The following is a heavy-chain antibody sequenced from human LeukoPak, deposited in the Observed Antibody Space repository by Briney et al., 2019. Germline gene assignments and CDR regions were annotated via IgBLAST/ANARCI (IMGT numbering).Heavy chain of an antibody. CDR2: MSPNSGNT. CDR1: GYTITSYD. D-gene: IGHD3-22*01. V-gene: IGHV1-8*01. CDR3: ARGRYYYDSSGYYSLNFDY. J-gene: IGHJ4*02. Sequence: ASVKVSCKASGYTITSYDINWVRQATGQGLEWMGWMSPNSGNTGYAQKFRGRVTMTRNTSISTAYMELSSLRSEDTAVYYCARGRYYYDSSGYYSLNFDYWGQGTLVTVSS.